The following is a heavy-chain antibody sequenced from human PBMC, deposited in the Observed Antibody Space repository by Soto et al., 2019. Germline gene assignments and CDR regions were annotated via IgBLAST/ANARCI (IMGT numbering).Heavy chain of an antibody. CDR1: GGSISSSSYY. D-gene: IGHD6-13*01. J-gene: IGHJ4*02. V-gene: IGHV4-39*01. Sequence: SETLSLTCTVSGGSISSSSYYWGWIRQPPGKGLEWIGSIYYSGSTYYNPSLKSRVTISVDTSKNQFSLKLSSVTAADTAVYYCARHRIAAAEFFDYWGQGTLVTVSS. CDR2: IYYSGST. CDR3: ARHRIAAAEFFDY.